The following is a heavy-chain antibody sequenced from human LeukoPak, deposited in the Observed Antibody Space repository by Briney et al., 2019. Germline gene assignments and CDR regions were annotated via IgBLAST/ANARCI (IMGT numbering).Heavy chain of an antibody. J-gene: IGHJ4*02. Sequence: GGSLRLSYAASGFSFSSYAMSWVRQAPGKGLEWVSAISGSRGATYYADSVRGRFTISRDNSKNTLYLQMNSLRAEDTALYYCAKSYDSSGFYLPYWGQGTLVTVSS. CDR2: ISGSRGAT. CDR1: GFSFSSYA. V-gene: IGHV3-23*01. D-gene: IGHD3-22*01. CDR3: AKSYDSSGFYLPY.